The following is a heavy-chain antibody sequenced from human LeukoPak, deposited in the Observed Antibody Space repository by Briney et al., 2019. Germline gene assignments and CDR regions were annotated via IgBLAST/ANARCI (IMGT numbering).Heavy chain of an antibody. V-gene: IGHV1-3*01. CDR1: GYTFTSYA. D-gene: IGHD3-22*01. J-gene: IGHJ3*02. Sequence: GASVKVSCKASGYTFTSYAMHWVRQAPGQRLEWMGWINAGNGNTKYSQKFQGRVTITRDTSASTAYMELSSLRSEDTAVYYCARCPIYYDSSGYYGDDAFDIWGQGTMVTVSS. CDR3: ARCPIYYDSSGYYGDDAFDI. CDR2: INAGNGNT.